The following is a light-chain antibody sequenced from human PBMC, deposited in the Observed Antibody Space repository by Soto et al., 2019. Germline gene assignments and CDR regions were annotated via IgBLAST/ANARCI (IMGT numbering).Light chain of an antibody. V-gene: IGKV3-20*01. Sequence: EIVLTQSPGTLSLSPGERATLSCRASQSVAKNYLAWYQQKPGQAPRLLMYDASKGATGIPDRFSGSGSGTDFILTISRLEPEDFAVYFCSQYASPPRPFGQGTKVEIK. CDR2: DAS. CDR1: QSVAKNY. CDR3: SQYASPPRP. J-gene: IGKJ1*01.